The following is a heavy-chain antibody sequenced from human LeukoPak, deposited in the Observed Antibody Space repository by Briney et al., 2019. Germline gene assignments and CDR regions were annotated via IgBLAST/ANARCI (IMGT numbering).Heavy chain of an antibody. V-gene: IGHV4-4*07. J-gene: IGHJ3*02. CDR3: VIHDPPGAFDI. Sequence: SETLSLTRTVSGGSISSYYWSWIRQPAGKGLEWIGRIYTSGSTNYNPSLKSRVTMSVDTSKNQFSLKLSSVTAADTAVYYCVIHDPPGAFDIWAKGQWSPSLQ. CDR2: IYTSGST. CDR1: GGSISSYY.